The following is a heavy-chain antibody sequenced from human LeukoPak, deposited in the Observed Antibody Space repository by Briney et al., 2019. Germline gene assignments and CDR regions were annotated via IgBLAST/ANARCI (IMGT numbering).Heavy chain of an antibody. CDR3: ARQGMFRGVINPPFDY. D-gene: IGHD3-10*01. J-gene: IGHJ4*02. CDR1: GFSFSTYE. CDR2: ISTSGSTK. V-gene: IGHV3-48*03. Sequence: PGGSLRLSCKASGFSFSTYEMNWVRQAPGKGLEWVSYISTSGSTKYSADSVKGRFTISRDNAKNSLFLQMNSLRVEDTAVYYCARQGMFRGVINPPFDYWGQGTLVTVSS.